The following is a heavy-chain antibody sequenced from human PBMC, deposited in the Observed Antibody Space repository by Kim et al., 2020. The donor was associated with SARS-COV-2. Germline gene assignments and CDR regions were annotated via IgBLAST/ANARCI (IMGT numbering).Heavy chain of an antibody. CDR2: IYYSGST. D-gene: IGHD2-15*01. CDR1: GGSISSYY. CDR3: ARAKHSRTYYYYYGMDV. Sequence: SETLSLTCTVSGGSISSYYWSWIRQPPGKGLEWIGYIYYSGSTNYNPSLKSRVTISVDTSKNQFSLKLSSVTAADTAVYYCARAKHSRTYYYYYGMDVWGQGTTVTVSS. V-gene: IGHV4-59*13. J-gene: IGHJ6*02.